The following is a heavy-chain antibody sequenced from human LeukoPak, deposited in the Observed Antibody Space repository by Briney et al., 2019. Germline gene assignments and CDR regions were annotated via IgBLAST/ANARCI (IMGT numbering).Heavy chain of an antibody. CDR2: IIPIFGTA. CDR1: GGTFSSYA. Sequence: SVTVSFTASGGTFSSYAISWVRQAPGQGLEWMGGIIPIFGTANYAQKFQGRVTITADESTSTAYMELSSLRSEDTAVYYCAREPVSGWYTSDYYFDYWGQGTLVTVSS. CDR3: AREPVSGWYTSDYYFDY. V-gene: IGHV1-69*13. D-gene: IGHD6-19*01. J-gene: IGHJ4*02.